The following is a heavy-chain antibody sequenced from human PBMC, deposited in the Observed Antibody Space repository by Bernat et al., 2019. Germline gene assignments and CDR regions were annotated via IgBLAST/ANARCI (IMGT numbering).Heavy chain of an antibody. D-gene: IGHD3-10*01. J-gene: IGHJ4*02. Sequence: EVHLVESGGVVVQPGGSLRLSCAASGFTFDGYTMHWVRQAPGKGLEWVSLISWDGDSTYYADSVKGRFTISRDNNKNSLYLQMNSLRTEDTALYYCAKEKNVLVWFGQLQDWGQGTLVTVSS. CDR2: ISWDGDST. V-gene: IGHV3-43*01. CDR1: GFTFDGYT. CDR3: AKEKNVLVWFGQLQD.